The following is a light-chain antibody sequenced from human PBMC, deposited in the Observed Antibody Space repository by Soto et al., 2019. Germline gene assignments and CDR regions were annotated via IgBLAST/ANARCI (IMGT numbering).Light chain of an antibody. CDR2: KAS. CDR3: QQYNGLPKWK. J-gene: IGKJ1*01. CDR1: QNIYIW. V-gene: IGKV1-5*03. Sequence: DLQMTQSPSTLSASVGDRVTITCRASQNIYIWLAWYQKKPGKAPNLLIYKASTLQSGVPSRFSGNGSGTEFTLTITSLQPDESANYYCQQYNGLPKWKFGKGTKVNI.